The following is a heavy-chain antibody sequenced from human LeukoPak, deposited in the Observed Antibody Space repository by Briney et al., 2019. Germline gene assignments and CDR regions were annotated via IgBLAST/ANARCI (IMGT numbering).Heavy chain of an antibody. J-gene: IGHJ4*02. CDR1: GYTFTGYF. CDR3: ARGSGDY. Sequence: ASVKVSCKASGYTFTGYFMHWVRQAPGQGLEWMGWINPNSGGTNYSLKFQGRVTITRNTSISTAYMELSSLRSEDTAVYYCARGSGDYWGQGTLVTVSS. V-gene: IGHV1-2*02. CDR2: INPNSGGT.